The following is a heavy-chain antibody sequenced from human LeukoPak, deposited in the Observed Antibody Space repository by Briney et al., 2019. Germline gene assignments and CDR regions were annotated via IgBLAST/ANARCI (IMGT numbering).Heavy chain of an antibody. Sequence: ASVKVSCKASGYTFTSYGISWVRQGPGQGLEWVGWISAYNGNTNYAQKLQGRVTMTTDTSTSTAYMELRSLRSDDTAVYYCASLMRPEYSGYDREFDYWGQGTLVTVSS. CDR3: ASLMRPEYSGYDREFDY. J-gene: IGHJ4*02. D-gene: IGHD5-12*01. CDR2: ISAYNGNT. V-gene: IGHV1-18*01. CDR1: GYTFTSYG.